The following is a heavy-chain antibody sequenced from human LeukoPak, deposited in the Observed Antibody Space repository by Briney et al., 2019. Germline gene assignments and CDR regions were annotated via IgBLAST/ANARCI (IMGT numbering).Heavy chain of an antibody. V-gene: IGHV3-30*18. J-gene: IGHJ4*02. D-gene: IGHD3-3*01. CDR2: ISYDGSNK. CDR1: GFTFSSYG. Sequence: SGRSLRLSCAASGFTFSSYGMHWVRQAPGKGLEWVAVISYDGSNKYYADSVKGRFTISRDNSKNTLYLQMNSLRAEDTAVYYCAKARDFWSGYSPDYWGQGTLVTVSS. CDR3: AKARDFWSGYSPDY.